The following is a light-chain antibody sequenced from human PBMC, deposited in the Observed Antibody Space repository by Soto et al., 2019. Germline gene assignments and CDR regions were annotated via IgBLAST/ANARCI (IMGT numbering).Light chain of an antibody. Sequence: QSALTQPASVSGSPGQSITITCTVTSSDFGGYNYVSWYQHHPGKAPKLLLYEVNNRPSGVSTRFSGSKSGNTASLTIAGLQADDEADYYCDSWGVFGGGTKLTVL. CDR2: EVN. CDR3: DSWGV. J-gene: IGLJ2*01. CDR1: SSDFGGYNY. V-gene: IGLV2-14*01.